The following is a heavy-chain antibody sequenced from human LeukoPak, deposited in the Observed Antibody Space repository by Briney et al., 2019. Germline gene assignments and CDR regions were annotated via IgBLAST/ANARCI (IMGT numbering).Heavy chain of an antibody. CDR2: ISYDGSNK. CDR1: GFTFSSYA. D-gene: IGHD4-11*01. V-gene: IGHV3-30*04. CDR3: ARDRRYGNGGYYYGMDV. J-gene: IGHJ6*02. Sequence: PGGSLRLSCAASGFTFSSYAMHWVRQAPGKGLEWVAVISYDGSNKYYADSVKGRFTISRDNSKNTLYLQMNSLRAEDTAVYYCARDRRYGNGGYYYGMDVWGQGTTVTVSS.